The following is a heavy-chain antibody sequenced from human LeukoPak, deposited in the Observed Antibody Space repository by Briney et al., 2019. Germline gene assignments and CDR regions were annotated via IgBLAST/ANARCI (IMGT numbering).Heavy chain of an antibody. D-gene: IGHD3-22*01. J-gene: IGHJ4*02. CDR3: ARGVSSGSNVDPFDF. CDR2: MYSGGAT. V-gene: IGHV3-53*01. CDR1: GSIVSSNY. Sequence: PGRSLRLSCAASGSIVSSNYMSWVRQAPGKGLEWVSVMYSGGATHYGNSVQGRFTISRDNSKNTLYLQMNNLRAEDTAVYYCARGVSSGSNVDPFDFWGQGTPVIVSS.